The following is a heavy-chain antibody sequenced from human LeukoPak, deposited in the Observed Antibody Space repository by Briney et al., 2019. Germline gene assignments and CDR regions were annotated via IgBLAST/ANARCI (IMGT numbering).Heavy chain of an antibody. V-gene: IGHV3-23*01. D-gene: IGHD2-2*01. Sequence: GGSLRLSCTASGFTFSGYSMNWVRQAPGKGLEWVSAISGSGDSTYYGDSVKGRFTISRDDSKNTLYLQMNSLRAEDTAVYYCAKDYCSSTSCPRKDWGQGTLVTVSS. J-gene: IGHJ4*02. CDR3: AKDYCSSTSCPRKD. CDR2: ISGSGDST. CDR1: GFTFSGYS.